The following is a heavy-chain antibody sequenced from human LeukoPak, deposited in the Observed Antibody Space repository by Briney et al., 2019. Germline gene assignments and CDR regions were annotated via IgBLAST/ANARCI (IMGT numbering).Heavy chain of an antibody. CDR2: ISSSNTYI. V-gene: IGHV3-21*01. J-gene: IGHJ4*02. CDR1: GFTFSSYS. CDR3: ARNPTETGPTGLYPTY. Sequence: GGSLRLSCAASGFTFSSYSMNWVLQTPGKGLEWVSSISSSNTYIYYADSVKGRFTISRDNSKNTLYLQMDSRRAEDTAVYYCARNPTETGPTGLYPTYWGQGTLVTVSS. D-gene: IGHD1-1*01.